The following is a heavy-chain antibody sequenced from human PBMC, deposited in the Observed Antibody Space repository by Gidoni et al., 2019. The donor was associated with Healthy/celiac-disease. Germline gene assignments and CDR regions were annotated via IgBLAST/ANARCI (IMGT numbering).Heavy chain of an antibody. Sequence: QVQLVQSGAEVKKPGASVKVSCKASGHTLTGYHMHWVRQAPGQGLEWMGRINPSSGVTNYAQKCQGRVTMTRDTSISTAYMELSRLRSDDTAVYYCARVGGSEGYCSSTSCPFGYWGQGTLVTVSS. D-gene: IGHD2-2*01. CDR3: ARVGGSEGYCSSTSCPFGY. J-gene: IGHJ4*02. CDR1: GHTLTGYH. V-gene: IGHV1-2*06. CDR2: INPSSGVT.